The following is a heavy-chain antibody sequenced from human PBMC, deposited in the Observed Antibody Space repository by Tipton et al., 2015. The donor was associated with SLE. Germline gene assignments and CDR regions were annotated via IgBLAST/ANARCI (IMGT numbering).Heavy chain of an antibody. CDR3: ARDFGTTGYFDS. D-gene: IGHD3/OR15-3a*01. CDR2: INDSGNV. V-gene: IGHV4-34*01. J-gene: IGHJ4*02. CDR1: GGSFSGYY. Sequence: TLSLTCAVYGGSFSGYYWSWIRQPPGMGLEWIGEINDSGNVNYNSSLESRVTMSVDTPKSQFSLRLSSVTAADTAVYFCARDFGTTGYFDSWGQGALLTVSS.